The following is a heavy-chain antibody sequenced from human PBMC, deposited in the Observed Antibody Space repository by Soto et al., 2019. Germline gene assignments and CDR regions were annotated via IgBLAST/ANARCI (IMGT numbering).Heavy chain of an antibody. V-gene: IGHV3-23*01. D-gene: IGHD3-22*01. CDR1: GFTFSSYA. J-gene: IGHJ4*02. Sequence: EVQLLESGGALVQPGGSLRLSCAASGFTFSSYAMSWVRQAPGKGLECVSTISGTGTITHYADSVKGRFTISRDNSMNMVYLQGNSLRAEDTAVYYCAKGGRAEYYDTSGYLDSWGQGTVVHVAS. CDR3: AKGGRAEYYDTSGYLDS. CDR2: ISGTGTIT.